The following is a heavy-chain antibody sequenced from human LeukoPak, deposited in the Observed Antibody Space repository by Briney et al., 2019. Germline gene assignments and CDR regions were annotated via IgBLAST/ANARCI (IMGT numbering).Heavy chain of an antibody. CDR3: ASPMWDTAIHDY. Sequence: GGSLTLSCAASGFTFSSHWMHWVRNAPGKGLVWVSRINSDGSITSYAVSVKGRFTISRDNAKDTLYLQMNSLRAEDAAVYYCASPMWDTAIHDYWGQGTLVTVSS. CDR2: INSDGSIT. CDR1: GFTFSSHW. D-gene: IGHD5-18*01. J-gene: IGHJ4*02. V-gene: IGHV3-74*01.